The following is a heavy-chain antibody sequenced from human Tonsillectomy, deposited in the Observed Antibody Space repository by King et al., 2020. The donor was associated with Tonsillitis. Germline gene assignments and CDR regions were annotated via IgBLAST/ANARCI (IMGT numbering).Heavy chain of an antibody. Sequence: QLQESGPGLVKPSQTLSLTCAVSGGSISSGGYSWSWIRQPPGKGLEWIGYIYYSGSTYYNPSLKSRVTISVDTSKNQFSLKLSSVTAADTAVYYCARGDVVVPAATRVRHNWFDPWGQGTLVTVSS. CDR1: GGSISSGGYS. J-gene: IGHJ5*02. CDR3: ARGDVVVPAATRVRHNWFDP. CDR2: IYYSGST. V-gene: IGHV4-30-4*07. D-gene: IGHD2-2*01.